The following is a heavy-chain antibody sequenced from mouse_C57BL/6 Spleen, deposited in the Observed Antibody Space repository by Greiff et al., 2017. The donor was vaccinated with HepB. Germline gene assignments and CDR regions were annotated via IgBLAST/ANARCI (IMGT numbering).Heavy chain of an antibody. Sequence: QVQLQQPGAELVKPGASVKMSCKASGYTFTSYWITWVKQRPGQGLEWIGDIYPGSGSTNYNEKFKSKATLTVDTSSSTAYMQLSSLTSEDSAVYYCARRDLLRRYFDYWGQGTTLTVSS. CDR1: GYTFTSYW. D-gene: IGHD1-1*01. CDR2: IYPGSGST. J-gene: IGHJ2*01. CDR3: ARRDLLRRYFDY. V-gene: IGHV1-55*01.